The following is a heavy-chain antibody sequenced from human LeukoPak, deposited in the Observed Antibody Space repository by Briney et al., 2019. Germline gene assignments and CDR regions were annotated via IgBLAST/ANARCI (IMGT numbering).Heavy chain of an antibody. CDR3: ATVLRYFDWLPIDY. Sequence: SVKVSCKASGGTFSSYAISWVRQAPGQALEWMGGIIPIFGTANYAQKFQGRVTITADESTSTAYMELSSLRSEDTAVYYCATVLRYFDWLPIDYWGQGTLVTVSS. CDR2: IIPIFGTA. J-gene: IGHJ4*02. V-gene: IGHV1-69*01. D-gene: IGHD3-9*01. CDR1: GGTFSSYA.